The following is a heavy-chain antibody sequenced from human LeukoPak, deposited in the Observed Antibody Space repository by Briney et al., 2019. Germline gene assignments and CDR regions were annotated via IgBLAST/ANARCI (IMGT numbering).Heavy chain of an antibody. CDR3: ARDPLLNDSSGYYYLRGTYGMDV. D-gene: IGHD3-22*01. V-gene: IGHV3-30*03. CDR2: ISFDGSDK. CDR1: GFTFSNCG. J-gene: IGHJ6*02. Sequence: PGGSLRLSCAASGFTFSNCGMHWVRQAPGKGLEWVAAISFDGSDKYYADSVKGRFTISRDNSKNTLYLQMNSLRAEDTAVYYCARDPLLNDSSGYYYLRGTYGMDVWGQGTTVTVSS.